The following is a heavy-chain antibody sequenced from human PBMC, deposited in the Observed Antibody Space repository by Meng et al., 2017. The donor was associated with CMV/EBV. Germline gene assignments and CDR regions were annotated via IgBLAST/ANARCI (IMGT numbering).Heavy chain of an antibody. CDR2: IIPILGIA. J-gene: IGHJ4*02. V-gene: IGHV1-69*10. CDR3: ARPPDTRRDYYDFWSGYYFAY. CDR1: SGTFSSYA. Sequence: SVQVSCKASSGTFSSYAISWVRQAPGQGLEWMGGIIPILGIANYAQKFQGRVTITADKSTSTAYMELSSLRSEDTAVYYCARPPDTRRDYYDFWSGYYFAYWGQGTLVTVSS. D-gene: IGHD3-3*01.